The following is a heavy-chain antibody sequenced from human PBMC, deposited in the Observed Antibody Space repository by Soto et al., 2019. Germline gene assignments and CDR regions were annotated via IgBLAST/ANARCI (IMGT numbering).Heavy chain of an antibody. Sequence: ASVKVSFKASGYTFTGYYMHWVRQAPGQGLEWMGWINPNSGGTNYAQKFQGRVTMTRDTSISTAYMELSRLRSDDTAVYYCAREGSGGVAAAGTYYYGMDVWGQGTTVTVSS. CDR2: INPNSGGT. D-gene: IGHD6-13*01. CDR1: GYTFTGYY. J-gene: IGHJ6*02. CDR3: AREGSGGVAAAGTYYYGMDV. V-gene: IGHV1-2*02.